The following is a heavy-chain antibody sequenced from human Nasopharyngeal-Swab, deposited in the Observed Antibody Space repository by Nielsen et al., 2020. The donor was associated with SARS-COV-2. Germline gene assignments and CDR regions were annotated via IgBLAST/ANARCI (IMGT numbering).Heavy chain of an antibody. CDR1: GGSISSYS. J-gene: IGHJ6*03. CDR2: IYYSGST. D-gene: IGHD2-15*01. CDR3: ARDSTPVYYYYYMDV. Sequence: SETLSLTCTVSGGSISSYSWSWIRQPPGKGLEWIGYIYYSGSTNYNPSLKSRVTISVDTSKNQFSLKLSSVTAADTAVYYCARDSTPVYYYYYMDVWGKGTTVTVSS. V-gene: IGHV4-59*01.